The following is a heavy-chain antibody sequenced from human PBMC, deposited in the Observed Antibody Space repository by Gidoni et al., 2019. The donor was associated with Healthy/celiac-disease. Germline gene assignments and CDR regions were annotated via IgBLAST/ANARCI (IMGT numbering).Heavy chain of an antibody. CDR2: IYPGDSDT. V-gene: IGHV5-51*01. Sequence: EVQLVQSGAEVKKPGESLKISCKGSGYSFTSYWIGWVRQMPGKGLEWMGIIYPGDSDTRYSPSFQGQVTISADKSISTAYLQWSSLKASDTAMYYCARLTEDYDILTGYYGYNYMDVWGKGTTVTVSS. CDR3: ARLTEDYDILTGYYGYNYMDV. J-gene: IGHJ6*03. CDR1: GYSFTSYW. D-gene: IGHD3-9*01.